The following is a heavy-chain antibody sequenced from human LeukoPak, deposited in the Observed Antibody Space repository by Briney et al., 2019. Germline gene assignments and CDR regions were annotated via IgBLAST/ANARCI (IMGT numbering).Heavy chain of an antibody. V-gene: IGHV1-2*02. D-gene: IGHD6-19*01. J-gene: IGHJ5*02. CDR1: GGTFSSYA. Sequence: ASVKVSCKASGGTFSSYAISWVRQAPGQGLEWMGWINPKSGGTNYAEKFQGRVTMTRDTSISTAYMELSRLRSDDSAVYYCARAAVVAGSTETFDPWGQGTLVTVSS. CDR2: INPKSGGT. CDR3: ARAAVVAGSTETFDP.